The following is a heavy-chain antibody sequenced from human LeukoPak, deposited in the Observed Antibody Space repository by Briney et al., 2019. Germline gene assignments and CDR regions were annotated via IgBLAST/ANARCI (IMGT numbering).Heavy chain of an antibody. D-gene: IGHD3-22*01. J-gene: IGHJ4*02. Sequence: SETLSLTCTVSVGSISSYYWSWIRQPPGKGLEWIGYIYYSGSTNYNPSLKSRVTISVDTSKNQFSLKLSSVTAADTAVYYCAREGYYDSSGYSGFDYWGQGTLVTVSS. CDR2: IYYSGST. CDR3: AREGYYDSSGYSGFDY. CDR1: VGSISSYY. V-gene: IGHV4-59*01.